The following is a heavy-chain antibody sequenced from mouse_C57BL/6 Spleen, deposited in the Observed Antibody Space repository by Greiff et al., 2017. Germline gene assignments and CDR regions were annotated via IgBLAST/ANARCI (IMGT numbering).Heavy chain of an antibody. D-gene: IGHD1-1*01. CDR2: IDPSDSYT. J-gene: IGHJ1*03. V-gene: IGHV1-50*01. CDR3: ARGSDYGSSPYWYFDV. Sequence: QVQLQQPGAELVKPGASVKLSCKASGYTFTSYWMQWVKQRPGQGLEWIGEIDPSDSYTNYNQKFKGKAPLTVDTSSSAAYMQLSSLTSEDSAVYYCARGSDYGSSPYWYFDVWGTGTTVTVSS. CDR1: GYTFTSYW.